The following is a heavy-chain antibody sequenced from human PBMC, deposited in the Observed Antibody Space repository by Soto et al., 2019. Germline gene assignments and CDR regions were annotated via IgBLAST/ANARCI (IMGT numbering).Heavy chain of an antibody. CDR1: GFTFSDYC. D-gene: IGHD2-2*01. CDR2: ISTSARII. CDR3: AWEYSAYQYHVDF. J-gene: IGHJ4*02. Sequence: QVQLVESGGALVKPGGSLRLSCAASGFTFSDYCMTWIRQAPGEGLEWVAYISTSARIINYADSVKGRFTITRDNAKNSLYLQMTSMRAEETAVYFCAWEYSAYQYHVDFWGQGTVVTVSS. V-gene: IGHV3-11*01.